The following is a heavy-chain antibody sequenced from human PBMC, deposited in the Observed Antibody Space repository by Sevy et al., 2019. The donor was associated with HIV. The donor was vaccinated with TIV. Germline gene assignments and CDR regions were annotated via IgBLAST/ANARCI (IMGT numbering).Heavy chain of an antibody. V-gene: IGHV3-64D*09. D-gene: IGHD3-3*01. CDR3: VKDSTFYDSSSSYRPFYYYGMDV. J-gene: IGHJ6*02. Sequence: GGSLRLSCSASGFTFSGSALHWVRQAPGKGLEYVSVISSSGSSAYYAESVRGRFTISRDNSKNTLYLQMRSLRAEDTAVYYCVKDSTFYDSSSSYRPFYYYGMDVWGQGTSVTVSS. CDR1: GFTFSGSA. CDR2: ISSSGSSA.